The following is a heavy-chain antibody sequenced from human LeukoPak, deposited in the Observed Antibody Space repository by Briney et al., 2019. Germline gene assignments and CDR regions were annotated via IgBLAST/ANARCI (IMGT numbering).Heavy chain of an antibody. J-gene: IGHJ4*02. CDR1: GFTFITYA. V-gene: IGHV3-23*01. D-gene: IGHD6-19*01. CDR3: ANLSRRIAVAGPAGY. Sequence: GGSLRLSCAASGFTFITYAMSWVRQAPGKGLEWVSGLNPGGDSTYYADSVKGRFTISRDNSKNTLYLQMNSLRAEDTAVYYCANLSRRIAVAGPAGYWGQGTLVTVSS. CDR2: LNPGGDST.